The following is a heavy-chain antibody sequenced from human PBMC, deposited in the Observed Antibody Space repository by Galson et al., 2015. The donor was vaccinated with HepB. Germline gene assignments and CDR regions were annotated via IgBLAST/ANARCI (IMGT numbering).Heavy chain of an antibody. V-gene: IGHV1-3*01. J-gene: IGHJ4*02. Sequence: SVKVSCKASGYTFTSYAMHWVRQAPGQRLEWMGWINAGNGNTKYSQKFQGRVTITRDTSASTAYMELSSLRSEDTAVYYCAGGKYSSGWLAAFGLDYWGQGTLVTVSS. CDR2: INAGNGNT. CDR3: AGGKYSSGWLAAFGLDY. D-gene: IGHD6-19*01. CDR1: GYTFTSYA.